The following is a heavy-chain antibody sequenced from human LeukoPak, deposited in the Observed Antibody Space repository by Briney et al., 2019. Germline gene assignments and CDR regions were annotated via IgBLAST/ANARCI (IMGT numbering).Heavy chain of an antibody. CDR2: IYYSGST. CDR3: ARVLDCSITSCHKNYWYFDL. CDR1: GGSISSSSYY. Sequence: SETLSLTCTVSGGSISSSSYYWGWIRQPPGKGLEWIGSIYYSGSTYYNPSLKSRVTISVDTSKNQFSLNLTSVTAADTAVYYCARVLDCSITSCHKNYWYFDLWGRGTLVTVSS. V-gene: IGHV4-39*07. J-gene: IGHJ2*01. D-gene: IGHD2-2*02.